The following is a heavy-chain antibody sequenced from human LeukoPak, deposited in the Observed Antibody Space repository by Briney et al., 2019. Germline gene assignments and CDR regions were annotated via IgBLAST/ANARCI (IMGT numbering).Heavy chain of an antibody. CDR1: GFTFSSYA. V-gene: IGHV3-30*04. Sequence: GRSLRLSCAASGFTFSSYAMHWVRQAPGKGLEWVAVISYDGSNKYYADSVKGRFTISRDNAKNSLYLQMNSLRAEDTAVYYCARVRVGAVRGMDVWGQGTTVTVSS. J-gene: IGHJ6*02. CDR3: ARVRVGAVRGMDV. CDR2: ISYDGSNK. D-gene: IGHD1-26*01.